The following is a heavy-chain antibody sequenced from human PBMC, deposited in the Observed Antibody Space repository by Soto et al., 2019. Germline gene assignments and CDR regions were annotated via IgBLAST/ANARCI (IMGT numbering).Heavy chain of an antibody. CDR3: ARGYCSGGRCQHYYYCGMDV. J-gene: IGHJ6*02. D-gene: IGHD2-15*01. CDR1: GYTFTSYG. CDR2: ISAYNGNT. Sequence: VSVKVSCKASGYTFTSYGSSWLRQATGQGLEWMGWISAYNGNTNYAQKLQGRVTMTTDTSTSTAYMELRSLGSEDTAVYYCARGYCSGGRCQHYYYCGMDVWGQGPTVTVS. V-gene: IGHV1-18*04.